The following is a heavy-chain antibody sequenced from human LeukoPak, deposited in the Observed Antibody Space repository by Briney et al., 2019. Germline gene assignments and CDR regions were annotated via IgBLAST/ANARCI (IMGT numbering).Heavy chain of an antibody. CDR3: AREDSSGAFDF. D-gene: IGHD3-22*01. Sequence: GGSLRLSCAASGFTFRSYDMHWVRQAPGKGLEWVAVVWYDESNKYYVDSVKGRFTISRDNSKNTLYLQMNSLRVEDTALYYCAREDSSGAFDFWGQGTMVTVSS. CDR2: VWYDESNK. CDR1: GFTFRSYD. J-gene: IGHJ3*01. V-gene: IGHV3-33*01.